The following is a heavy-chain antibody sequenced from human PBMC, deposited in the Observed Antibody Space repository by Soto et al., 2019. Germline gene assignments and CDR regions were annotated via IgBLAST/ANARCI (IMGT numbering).Heavy chain of an antibody. CDR3: ARVTATTVVTPFAY. Sequence: QVQLQESGPGLVKPSQTLSLTCTVSGGSISSGGYYWSWSRQHPGKGLAWIVYLYYSGSTYYNPSLNSRVTISVDPSKNQVRLKLSSVTAADTAVYYCARVTATTVVTPFAYWGQRTLVTVAS. V-gene: IGHV4-31*03. CDR1: GGSISSGGYY. CDR2: LYYSGST. D-gene: IGHD4-17*01. J-gene: IGHJ4*02.